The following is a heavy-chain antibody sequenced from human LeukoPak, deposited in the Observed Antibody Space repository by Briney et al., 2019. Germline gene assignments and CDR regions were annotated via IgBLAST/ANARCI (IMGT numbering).Heavy chain of an antibody. Sequence: GASVKVSCKASGYTFTSYGISWVRQAPGQGLEGMGWISAYNGNTNYAQKLQGRVTMTTDTSTSTAYMELRSLRSDDTAVYYCARVCYYDSSGYGLDIWGQGTMVTVSS. CDR1: GYTFTSYG. D-gene: IGHD3-22*01. CDR3: ARVCYYDSSGYGLDI. V-gene: IGHV1-18*01. J-gene: IGHJ3*02. CDR2: ISAYNGNT.